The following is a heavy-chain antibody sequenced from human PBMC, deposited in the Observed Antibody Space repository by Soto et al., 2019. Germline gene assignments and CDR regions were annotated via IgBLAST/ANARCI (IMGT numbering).Heavy chain of an antibody. CDR3: AKGQGFCAYYYGMDV. Sequence: EVQLSESGGGLVQPGGSLRLSCAVSEFSFAGYAMSWVRQAPGKGLEWVSGISGGGASTYYAGSVKGRFTISRDNSGYTVYLQMNSLIAEDTAVYYCAKGQGFCAYYYGMDVWGQGTAVTVSS. CDR2: ISGGGAST. CDR1: EFSFAGYA. J-gene: IGHJ6*02. V-gene: IGHV3-23*01.